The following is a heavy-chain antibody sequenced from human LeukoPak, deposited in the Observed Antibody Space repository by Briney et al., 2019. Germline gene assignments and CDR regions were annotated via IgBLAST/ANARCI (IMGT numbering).Heavy chain of an antibody. Sequence: GGSPRLSCAASGFTFSDYYMSWIRQAPGEGLEWVSYISSSGSTIYYADSVKGRFTISRDNAKNSLYLQMNSLRAEDTAVYYCASLAPRYCSSTSCPPFDYWGQGTLVTVSS. CDR1: GFTFSDYY. J-gene: IGHJ4*02. D-gene: IGHD2-2*01. CDR3: ASLAPRYCSSTSCPPFDY. V-gene: IGHV3-11*04. CDR2: ISSSGSTI.